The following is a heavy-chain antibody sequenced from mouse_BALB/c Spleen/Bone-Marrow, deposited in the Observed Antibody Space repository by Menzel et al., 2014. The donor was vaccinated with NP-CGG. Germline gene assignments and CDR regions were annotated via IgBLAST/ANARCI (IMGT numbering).Heavy chain of an antibody. D-gene: IGHD5-1-1*01. CDR3: ARLTIIPNY. CDR2: INPGSGYT. V-gene: IGHV1-4*02. J-gene: IGHJ2*01. CDR1: GYTLXNYA. Sequence: VQLQQSAAELARPGASVKMSCKASGYTLXNYAMHWVKQRPGQGLEWIGYINPGSGYTEYNPKFTDKATLTADKSSNTAYMQLSNLTSEDSAVYYCARLTIIPNYWGQGTTLTVSS.